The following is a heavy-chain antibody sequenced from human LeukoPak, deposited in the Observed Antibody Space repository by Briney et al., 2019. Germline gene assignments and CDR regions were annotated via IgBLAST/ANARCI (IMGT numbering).Heavy chain of an antibody. J-gene: IGHJ1*01. V-gene: IGHV3-48*04. CDR3: VRRGLIETEYLER. CDR1: GFTFSSFS. Sequence: PGGSLRLSCAASGFTFSSFSMNWVRQAAGKGPEWVSYISISSSTTYYADSVKGRFSISRDNAKSSLHLQMNSLRAEDTAVYYCVRRGLIETEYLERWGQGTLVIVSS. D-gene: IGHD3-10*01. CDR2: ISISSSTT.